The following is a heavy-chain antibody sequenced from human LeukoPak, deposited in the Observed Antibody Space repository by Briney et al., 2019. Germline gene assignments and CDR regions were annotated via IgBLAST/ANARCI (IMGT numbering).Heavy chain of an antibody. J-gene: IGHJ3*02. V-gene: IGHV4-59*08. CDR2: VYYTGST. D-gene: IGHD2/OR15-2a*01. CDR3: ARHRQYDADAFDI. Sequence: PAYTLSLTCTVSGGSISSYYWSWIRQPPGKGLEWIGYVYYTGSTKYNPSLKSRVTISVDTSKNQFSLKLSYVTATDTAVYYCARHRQYDADAFDIWGQGTMVTVSS. CDR1: GGSISSYY.